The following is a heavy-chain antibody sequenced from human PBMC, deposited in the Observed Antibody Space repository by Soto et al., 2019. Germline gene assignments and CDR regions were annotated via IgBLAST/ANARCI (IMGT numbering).Heavy chain of an antibody. CDR2: INGIGVTT. CDR3: AKDATYATSWFYAVH. J-gene: IGHJ4*02. V-gene: IGHV3-23*01. Sequence: GGSLRLSCTASGFTFSSLAMSWVRQAPGKGLEWVSSINGIGVTTYYADSVKGRFTISRDNSKNTVYLQMNSLRAEDTALYYCAKDATYATSWFYAVHWGQGTLVTVSS. CDR1: GFTFSSLA. D-gene: IGHD2-2*01.